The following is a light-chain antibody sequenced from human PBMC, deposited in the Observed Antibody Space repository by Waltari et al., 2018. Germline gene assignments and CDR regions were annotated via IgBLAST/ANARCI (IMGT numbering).Light chain of an antibody. J-gene: IGKJ1*01. CDR1: QSVNRA. CDR3: QHYVSLPVT. Sequence: SCMASQSVNRALAWYQQNPGQAPRLLIYGASNRATGIPDRFSGSGSGTDVSLIISRLEPEDFAVYYCQHYVSLPVTFGQGTKVEIK. CDR2: GAS. V-gene: IGKV3-20*01.